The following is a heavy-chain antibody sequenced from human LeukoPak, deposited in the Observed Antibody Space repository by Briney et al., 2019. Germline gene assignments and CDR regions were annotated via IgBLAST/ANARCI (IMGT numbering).Heavy chain of an antibody. D-gene: IGHD6-13*01. CDR3: ARGLLGFAAEFDY. Sequence: GGSLRLSCAASGFTFSSLWMHWVRQAPGKGLVWVSYINGGGSGTSYADSVKGRFTISRDNAKNTLYLQMNSLRAEDTAVYYCARGLLGFAAEFDYWGQGTLVTVSS. J-gene: IGHJ4*02. CDR1: GFTFSSLW. V-gene: IGHV3-74*01. CDR2: INGGGSGT.